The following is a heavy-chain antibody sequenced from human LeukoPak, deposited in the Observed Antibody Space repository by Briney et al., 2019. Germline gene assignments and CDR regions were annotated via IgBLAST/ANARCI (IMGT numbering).Heavy chain of an antibody. D-gene: IGHD3-22*01. CDR1: GGSISSGDYY. CDR2: IYYSGST. Sequence: TSETLSLTCTVSGGSISSGDYYWSWIRQPPGKGLEWIGYIYYSGSTYYNPSLKSRVTISVDTSKNQFSLKLSSVTAADTAVYYCARGVVGNYYDSSGYYPKFSYYFDYWGQETLVTVSS. J-gene: IGHJ4*02. CDR3: ARGVVGNYYDSSGYYPKFSYYFDY. V-gene: IGHV4-30-4*01.